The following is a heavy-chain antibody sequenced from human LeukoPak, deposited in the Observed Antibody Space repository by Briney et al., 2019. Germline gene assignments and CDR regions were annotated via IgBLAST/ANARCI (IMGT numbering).Heavy chain of an antibody. J-gene: IGHJ4*02. D-gene: IGHD3-22*01. V-gene: IGHV4-59*12. CDR3: ARDRWLGTGLFDGDGFDY. CDR1: GGSISSYY. CDR2: IYYSGST. Sequence: SETLSLTCTVSGGSISSYYWSWIRQPPGKGLEWIGNIYYSGSTNYNPSLKSRVTISVDTSKNQFSLKLSSVTAADTAVYYCARDRWLGTGLFDGDGFDYWGQGTLVTVSS.